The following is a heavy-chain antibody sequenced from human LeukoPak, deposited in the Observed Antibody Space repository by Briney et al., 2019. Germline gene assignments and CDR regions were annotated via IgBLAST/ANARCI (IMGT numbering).Heavy chain of an antibody. CDR3: ARGSFDLGIAVAPDWYFDL. CDR2: IIPILGIA. V-gene: IGHV1-69*04. CDR1: GGTFSSYA. J-gene: IGHJ2*01. Sequence: SVKVSCKASGGTFSSYAISWVRRAPGQGLEWMGRIIPILGIANYAQKFQGRVTITADKSTSTAYMELSSLRSEDTAVYYCARGSFDLGIAVAPDWYFDLWGRGTLVTVSS. D-gene: IGHD6-19*01.